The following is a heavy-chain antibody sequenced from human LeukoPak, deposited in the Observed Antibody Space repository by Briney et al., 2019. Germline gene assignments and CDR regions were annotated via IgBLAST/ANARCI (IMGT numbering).Heavy chain of an antibody. V-gene: IGHV4-38-2*01. Sequence: PSETLSLTCVVSGYSISSGYYWGWIRQPPGKGLEWIGSIYHSGSTYYNPSPKSRVTISVDTSKNQFSLKLSSVTAADTAVYYCARGSRQLGNYYYYMDVWGKGTTVTVSS. CDR3: ARGSRQLGNYYYYMDV. D-gene: IGHD6-6*01. CDR1: GYSISSGYY. CDR2: IYHSGST. J-gene: IGHJ6*03.